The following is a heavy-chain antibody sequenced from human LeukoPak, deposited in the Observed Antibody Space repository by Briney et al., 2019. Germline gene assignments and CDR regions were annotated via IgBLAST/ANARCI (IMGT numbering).Heavy chain of an antibody. CDR3: ARAPYSSSSFDY. CDR2: ISSSSTTI. CDR1: GFTFSSHS. D-gene: IGHD6-6*01. Sequence: GGSLRLSCAASGFTFSSHSMNWVRQAPGKGLEWVSYISSSSTTIYYADSVKGRFTISRDNAKNSLYLQMNSLRAEDMAVYYCARAPYSSSSFDYWGQGTLVTVSS. J-gene: IGHJ4*02. V-gene: IGHV3-48*01.